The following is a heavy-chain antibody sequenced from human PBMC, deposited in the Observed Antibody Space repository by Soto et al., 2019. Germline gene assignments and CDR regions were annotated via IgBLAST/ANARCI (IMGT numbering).Heavy chain of an antibody. Sequence: QVQLVQSGAEVKKPGASVKVSCKASGYTFTSYDISWVRQAPGQGLEWLGWISGYNGYTNYAQKVQGRVTMTTDTSPSTSYMELGSLESDDTAVYYCARISRPVLGSDAFDIWGQGTMVPVS. CDR2: ISGYNGYT. CDR3: ARISRPVLGSDAFDI. CDR1: GYTFTSYD. J-gene: IGHJ3*02. D-gene: IGHD3-16*01. V-gene: IGHV1-18*01.